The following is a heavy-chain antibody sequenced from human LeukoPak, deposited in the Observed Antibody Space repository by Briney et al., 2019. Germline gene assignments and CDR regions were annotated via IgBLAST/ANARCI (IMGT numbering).Heavy chain of an antibody. D-gene: IGHD3-3*01. Sequence: PSETLSLTCVVYGGSFSGYYWSWIRQPPGKGLEWIGEINHSGSTNYNPSLKSRVTISVDTSKNQFSLKLSSVTAADTAVYYCASMRRFLEWSIDYWGQGTLVTVSS. CDR3: ASMRRFLEWSIDY. CDR1: GGSFSGYY. J-gene: IGHJ4*02. CDR2: INHSGST. V-gene: IGHV4-34*01.